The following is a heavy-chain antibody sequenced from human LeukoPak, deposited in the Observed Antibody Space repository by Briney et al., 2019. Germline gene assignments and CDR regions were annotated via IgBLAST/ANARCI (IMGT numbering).Heavy chain of an antibody. CDR1: GFTFSSYW. CDR2: IKQDGSEK. V-gene: IGHV3-7*01. Sequence: PGGSLRLSCAASGFTFSSYWMSWVRQAPGKGLEWVANIKQDGSEKYYVDSVKGRFTISRDNAKNSLYLQMNSLRAEDTAVYYCARDFWSGYFDFDYWGQGTLVTISS. CDR3: ARDFWSGYFDFDY. D-gene: IGHD3-3*01. J-gene: IGHJ4*02.